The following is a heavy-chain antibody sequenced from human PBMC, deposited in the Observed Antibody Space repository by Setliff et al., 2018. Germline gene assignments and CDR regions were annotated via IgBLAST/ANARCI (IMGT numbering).Heavy chain of an antibody. CDR2: ISYSGTP. Sequence: ASETLSLTCTVSDDSFTSSRYYWGWIRQAPGSGLERIGSISYSGTPYYNASVESRVTISIDTSRNQFSLELRSVTVADTATYYCVRPGGTTVVARHFDYWGSGILVTVSS. D-gene: IGHD2-15*01. J-gene: IGHJ4*01. CDR3: VRPGGTTVVARHFDY. V-gene: IGHV4-39*01. CDR1: DDSFTSSRYY.